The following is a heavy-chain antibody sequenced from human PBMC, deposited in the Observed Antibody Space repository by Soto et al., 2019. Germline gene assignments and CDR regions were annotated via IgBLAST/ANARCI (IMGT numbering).Heavy chain of an antibody. J-gene: IGHJ3*01. CDR2: ISGDGSST. CDR3: ARSLPGTYGAFDL. CDR1: EFTFRSYW. V-gene: IGHV3-74*01. D-gene: IGHD1-7*01. Sequence: LGGSLRLSCAASEFTFRSYWMHWVRQSPGKGLVWVSRISGDGSSTNYADSVKGRFTISRDNAKNTVYLQIDSLRAEDTAVYYCARSLPGTYGAFDLWGQGTMVTVSS.